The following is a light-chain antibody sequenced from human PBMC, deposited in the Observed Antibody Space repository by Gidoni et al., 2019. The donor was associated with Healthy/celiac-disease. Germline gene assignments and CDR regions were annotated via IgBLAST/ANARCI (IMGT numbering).Light chain of an antibody. Sequence: DTLLTTSPATLSVYPGERATLSCRASQSVSSNLAWYQQKPGQAPRLLIYGASTRATGIPARFSGSGSGTEFTLTISSLQSGDFLVYVRQENNEWPPRRTFGQGTRLEIK. V-gene: IGKV3-15*01. CDR3: QENNEWPPRRT. CDR1: QSVSSN. J-gene: IGKJ5*01. CDR2: GAS.